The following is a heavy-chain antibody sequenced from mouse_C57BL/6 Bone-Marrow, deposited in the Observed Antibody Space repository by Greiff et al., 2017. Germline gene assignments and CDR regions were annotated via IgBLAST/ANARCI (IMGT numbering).Heavy chain of an antibody. V-gene: IGHV1-82*01. CDR2: IYPGDGDT. CDR3: ARWPLYYDYDVGFAY. CDR1: GYAFSSSW. Sequence: VHLVESGPELVKPGASVKISCKASGYAFSSSWMNWVKQRPGKGLEWIGRIYPGDGDTNYNGKFKGKATLTADKSSSTAYMQLSSLTSEDSAVYFCARWPLYYDYDVGFAYWGQGTLVTVSA. J-gene: IGHJ3*01. D-gene: IGHD2-4*01.